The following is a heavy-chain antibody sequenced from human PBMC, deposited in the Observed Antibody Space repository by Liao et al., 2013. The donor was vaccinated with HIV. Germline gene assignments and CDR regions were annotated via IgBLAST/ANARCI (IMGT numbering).Heavy chain of an antibody. J-gene: IGHJ5*02. CDR1: GGSISSYY. CDR3: ARDGYEFLNWFDP. CDR2: SLTVRAP. D-gene: IGHD5-18*01. V-gene: IGHV4-59*12. Sequence: QVQLQESGPGLVKPSETLSLTCSVSGGSISSYYWSWIRQPPGKGTGVDWVVSLTVRAPTTTLPQQSSHHIPTTRPRTSSPSKLSSVTAADTAVYYCARDGYEFLNWFDPWAEGTLVTVSS.